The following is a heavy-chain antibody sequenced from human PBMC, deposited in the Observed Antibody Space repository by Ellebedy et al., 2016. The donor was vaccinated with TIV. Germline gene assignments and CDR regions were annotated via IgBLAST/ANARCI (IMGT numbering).Heavy chain of an antibody. J-gene: IGHJ4*02. V-gene: IGHV3-23*01. Sequence: PGGSLSLSCAASGLTFSNNAMSWVRQAPGKGLELVSGISDSGSSTYYADSVKCRFTISRDNSRNTVYLQMNNLRAEDTAVYYCARDSGRRRSWDNDYWGQGTLVTGSS. CDR1: GLTFSNNA. CDR3: ARDSGRRRSWDNDY. CDR2: ISDSGSST. D-gene: IGHD3-10*01.